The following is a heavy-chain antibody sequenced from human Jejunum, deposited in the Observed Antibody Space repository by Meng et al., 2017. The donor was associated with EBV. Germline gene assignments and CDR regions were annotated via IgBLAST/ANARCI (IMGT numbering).Heavy chain of an antibody. CDR1: GYTFTDYA. Sequence: VQLVKSGSEFKKPGASVRLSCKASGYTFTDYAIIWVRQAPGQGLEWMGWINTANGNPTYAQAFTGRFVFSLDTSVNTAFLQISDLKAEDSALYYCARYSGSYSLANWGQGTLVTVSS. J-gene: IGHJ4*02. CDR3: ARYSGSYSLAN. V-gene: IGHV7-4-1*02. CDR2: INTANGNP. D-gene: IGHD3-10*01.